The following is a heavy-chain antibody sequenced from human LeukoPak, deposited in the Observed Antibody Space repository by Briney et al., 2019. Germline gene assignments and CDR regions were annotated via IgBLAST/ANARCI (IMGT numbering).Heavy chain of an antibody. V-gene: IGHV4-61*02. CDR1: VYSISRGYY. Sequence: SETLSLTCTVSVYSISRGYYWGWIRQPAGKGLEGIGRIYTSGSTNYNPSLKSRVTISVDTSKNQFSLQLSSVTAADTAVYYCARALGYGIAAAGTHHYYMDVWGKGTTVTISS. J-gene: IGHJ6*03. CDR3: ARALGYGIAAAGTHHYYMDV. CDR2: IYTSGST. D-gene: IGHD6-13*01.